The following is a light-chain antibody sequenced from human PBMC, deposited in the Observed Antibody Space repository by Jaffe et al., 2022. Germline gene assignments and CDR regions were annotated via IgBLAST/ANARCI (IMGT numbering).Light chain of an antibody. J-gene: IGKJ4*01. CDR2: ATS. CDR1: QDISSY. CDR3: QQYYSYPPSLT. V-gene: IGKV1-8*01. Sequence: AIRMTQSPSSFSASIGDRVTITCRASQDISSYLAWYQQKPGKAPKLLIYATSTLQSGVPSRFSGSGSGTDFTLSISCLQSEDFATYYCQQYYSYPPSLTFGGGTKVEIK.